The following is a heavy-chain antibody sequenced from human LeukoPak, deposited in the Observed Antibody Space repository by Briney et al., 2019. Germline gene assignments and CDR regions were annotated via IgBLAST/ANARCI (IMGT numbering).Heavy chain of an antibody. D-gene: IGHD3-16*01. Sequence: GGSLRLSCAASGFTFSSYDMHWVRQAPGKGLEWVAVISFDGSNKYHADSVKGRFTISRDNSKNTLYLQMNSLRAEDTAVYYCAKRRSRNMITFGGVENWFDPWGQGTLVTVSS. V-gene: IGHV3-30*18. CDR2: ISFDGSNK. J-gene: IGHJ5*02. CDR3: AKRRSRNMITFGGVENWFDP. CDR1: GFTFSSYD.